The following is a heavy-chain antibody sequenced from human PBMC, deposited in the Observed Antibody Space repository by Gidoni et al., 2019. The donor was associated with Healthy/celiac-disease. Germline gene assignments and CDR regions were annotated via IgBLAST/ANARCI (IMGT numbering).Heavy chain of an antibody. Sequence: EVQLVESGGGLVQPGRSLRLSCAASGFTFDDYAMHWVRQAPGKGLEWVSGISWNSGSIGDADSVKGRFTISRDNAKNSLYLQMNSLRAEDTALYYCAKDMEGIAVAGPDYWGQGTLVTVSS. V-gene: IGHV3-9*01. CDR3: AKDMEGIAVAGPDY. J-gene: IGHJ4*02. CDR2: ISWNSGSI. D-gene: IGHD6-19*01. CDR1: GFTFDDYA.